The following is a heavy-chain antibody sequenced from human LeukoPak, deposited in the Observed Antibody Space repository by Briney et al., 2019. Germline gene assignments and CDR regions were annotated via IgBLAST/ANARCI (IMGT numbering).Heavy chain of an antibody. V-gene: IGHV1-69*04. Sequence: VASVKVSCKASGGTFSSYAISWVRQAPGQGLEWMGRIIPILGIANYAQKFQGRVTITADKSTSTAYMELSSLRSEDTAVYYCARIGRGSPGRNYYYYGMDVWGQGTTVTVSS. J-gene: IGHJ6*02. CDR2: IIPILGIA. CDR3: ARIGRGSPGRNYYYYGMDV. D-gene: IGHD1-26*01. CDR1: GGTFSSYA.